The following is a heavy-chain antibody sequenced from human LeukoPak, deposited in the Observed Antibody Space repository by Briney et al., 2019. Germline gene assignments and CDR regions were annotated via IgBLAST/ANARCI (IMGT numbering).Heavy chain of an antibody. Sequence: GGSLRLSCAASGFTFSTFALHWVRQAPGKGLEYVSGISSDGAGTFYADSVKGRFTISRDNTKNTLFLQVGSLRAEDMAVYYCVRDCGGDCLYGMDVWGQGTTVTVSS. D-gene: IGHD2-21*02. V-gene: IGHV3-64*02. CDR3: VRDCGGDCLYGMDV. CDR1: GFTFSTFA. J-gene: IGHJ6*02. CDR2: ISSDGAGT.